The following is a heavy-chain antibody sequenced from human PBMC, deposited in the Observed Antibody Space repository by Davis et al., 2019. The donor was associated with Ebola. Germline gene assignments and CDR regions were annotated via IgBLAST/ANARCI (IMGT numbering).Heavy chain of an antibody. Sequence: SVKVSCKTSGFRFLNSAVQWVRQAPGECLEWMGWVIVASGDAKYAQNLQGRLTIYTETSTGTVYMELNSLTTEDTAIYYCVGEDYNDGTCCSFDYWGQGTLVTVSS. CDR2: VIVASGDA. D-gene: IGHD2-15*01. CDR1: GFRFLNSA. CDR3: VGEDYNDGTCCSFDY. V-gene: IGHV1-58*01. J-gene: IGHJ4*02.